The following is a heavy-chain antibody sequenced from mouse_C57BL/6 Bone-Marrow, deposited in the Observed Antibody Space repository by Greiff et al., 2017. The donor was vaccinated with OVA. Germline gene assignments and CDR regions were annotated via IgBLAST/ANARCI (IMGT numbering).Heavy chain of an antibody. J-gene: IGHJ4*01. CDR3: ARPDYYGSIFAMDY. V-gene: IGHV4-1*01. D-gene: IGHD1-1*01. CDR2: INTGRSTI. Sequence: EVKLVESGGGLVQPGGSLKLSCEASGIDFSRYWMSWVRRAPGQGLEWIGEINTGRSTINYAADLKEKFIISRDYVKDTLYLHMSTFRSDDTALYYCARPDYYGSIFAMDYWGQGTSVTVSS. CDR1: GIDFSRYW.